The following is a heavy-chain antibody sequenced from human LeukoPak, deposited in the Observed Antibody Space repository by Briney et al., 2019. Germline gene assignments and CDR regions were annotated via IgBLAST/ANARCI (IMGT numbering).Heavy chain of an antibody. Sequence: GGSLRLSCRASGFTFSSYWMSWVRQAPGKGLEWVANIKQDGGEEYYVDSVKGRFTISRDNAKNSLYLQMNSLRAEDTALYYCAKESVADSGFDYWGQGTLVTVSS. CDR2: IKQDGGEE. J-gene: IGHJ4*02. CDR1: GFTFSSYW. D-gene: IGHD6-19*01. CDR3: AKESVADSGFDY. V-gene: IGHV3-7*03.